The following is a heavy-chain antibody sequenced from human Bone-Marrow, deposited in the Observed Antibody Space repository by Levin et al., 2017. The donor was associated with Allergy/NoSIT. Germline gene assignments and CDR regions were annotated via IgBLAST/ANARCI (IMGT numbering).Heavy chain of an antibody. CDR3: AKTAAERYFDWLSPSDH. CDR2: ISYDGNAK. J-gene: IGHJ4*02. V-gene: IGHV3-30*18. Sequence: PGGSLRLSCAASGFSFSDYTMHWVRQAPGKGLECVAVISYDGNAKDYADSVKGRFTISRDNSKNTLYLQMNSLRAEDTAVYYCAKTAAERYFDWLSPSDHWGQGTLVSVSS. D-gene: IGHD3-9*01. CDR1: GFSFSDYT.